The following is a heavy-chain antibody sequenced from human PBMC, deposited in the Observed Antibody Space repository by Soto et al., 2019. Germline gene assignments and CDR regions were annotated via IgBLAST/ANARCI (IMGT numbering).Heavy chain of an antibody. CDR2: IGTAGDT. CDR1: GFTFSSYD. J-gene: IGHJ6*03. Sequence: GGSLRLSCAASGFTFSSYDMHWVRQATGKGLEWVSAIGTAGDTYYPGSVKGRFTISRENAKNSLYLQMNSLRAGDTAVYYCARGFFWRFGVDYYMDVWGKGTTVTVSS. D-gene: IGHD3-10*01. V-gene: IGHV3-13*01. CDR3: ARGFFWRFGVDYYMDV.